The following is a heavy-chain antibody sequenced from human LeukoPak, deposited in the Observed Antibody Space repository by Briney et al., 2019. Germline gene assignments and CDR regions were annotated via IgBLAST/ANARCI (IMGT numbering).Heavy chain of an antibody. CDR2: INPNSGGT. J-gene: IGHJ4*02. CDR1: GYTFTGHY. CDR3: AREGYYDSSGYYFGY. Sequence: ASVKVSCKASGYTFTGHYMHWVRQAPGQGLEWMGWINPNSGGTNYAQKFQGRVTMTRDTSISTAYMELRRLRSDDTAVYYCAREGYYDSSGYYFGYWGQGTLVTVSS. V-gene: IGHV1-2*02. D-gene: IGHD3-22*01.